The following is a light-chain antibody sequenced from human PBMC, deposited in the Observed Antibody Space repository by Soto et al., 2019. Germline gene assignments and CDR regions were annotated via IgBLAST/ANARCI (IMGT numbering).Light chain of an antibody. CDR2: KDS. CDR1: VLAKKY. CDR3: YSAADKGEV. J-gene: IGLJ2*01. Sequence: SYELTQPSSVSVSPGQTASITCSGDVLAKKYARWFQQKPGQAPVLVIYKDSERPSGIPERFSGSSSGTTVTLTISGAQVEDEADYYCYSAADKGEVFGGGTKLTVL. V-gene: IGLV3-27*01.